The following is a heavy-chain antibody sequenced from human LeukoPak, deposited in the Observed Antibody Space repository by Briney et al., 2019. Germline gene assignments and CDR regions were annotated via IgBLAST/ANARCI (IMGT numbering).Heavy chain of an antibody. Sequence: ASETLSLTCTVSGFSISSDYYWGWIRQPPGKGLEWLGSVSHSGITYYNSSLNSRVTISVDTSKNHFSLTVNSVTAADTAVYYCARLVIPWGQGILVTVSS. CDR1: GFSISSDYY. CDR2: VSHSGIT. CDR3: ARLVIP. J-gene: IGHJ5*02. D-gene: IGHD3-10*01. V-gene: IGHV4-38-2*02.